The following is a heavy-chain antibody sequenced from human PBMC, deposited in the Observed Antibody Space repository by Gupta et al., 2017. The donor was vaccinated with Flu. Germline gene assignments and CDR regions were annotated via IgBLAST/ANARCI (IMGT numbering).Heavy chain of an antibody. J-gene: IGHJ3*02. Sequence: EVQLLESGGGLVQPGGSLRLSCAASGFTFSSYAMSWVRQAPGKGLEWVSGISGSGGSTYYADSVKGRFTISRDNAKNTLYLQMNSRRAEDTAVYYCAGFLGGSYGAFDIWGQGTMVTVSS. CDR1: GFTFSSYA. D-gene: IGHD1-26*01. CDR3: AGFLGGSYGAFDI. V-gene: IGHV3-23*01. CDR2: ISGSGGST.